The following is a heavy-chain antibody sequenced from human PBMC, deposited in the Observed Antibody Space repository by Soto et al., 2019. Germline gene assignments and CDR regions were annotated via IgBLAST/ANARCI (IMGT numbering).Heavy chain of an antibody. CDR1: GGTFSSYT. CDR3: AREGQCSSTSCYYYYGMDV. Sequence: QVQLVQSGAEVKKPGSSVKVSCKASGGTFSSYTISWVRQAPGQGLEWMGRIIPILGIANYAQKFQGRVTITADKSTSKAYMELSSLRSEDTAVYYCAREGQCSSTSCYYYYGMDVWGQGTTVTVSS. CDR2: IIPILGIA. D-gene: IGHD2-2*01. J-gene: IGHJ6*02. V-gene: IGHV1-69*08.